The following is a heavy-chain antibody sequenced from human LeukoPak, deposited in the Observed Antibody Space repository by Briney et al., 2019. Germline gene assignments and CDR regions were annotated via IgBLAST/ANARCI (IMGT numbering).Heavy chain of an antibody. V-gene: IGHV1-2*06. CDR1: GYTFTGYY. CDR3: ARDQADYGDSDQINSDY. D-gene: IGHD4-17*01. CDR2: INPNRGGT. Sequence: ASVKVSCKASGYTFTGYYMHWVRQARGQGLEWMGRINPNRGGTNYAQKLQGRVTMTTDTSTSTAYMELRSLRSDDTAVYYCARDQADYGDSDQINSDYWGQGTLVTVSS. J-gene: IGHJ4*02.